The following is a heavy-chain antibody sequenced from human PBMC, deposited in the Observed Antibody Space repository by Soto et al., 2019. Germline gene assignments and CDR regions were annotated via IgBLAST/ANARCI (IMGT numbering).Heavy chain of an antibody. J-gene: IGHJ4*02. CDR1: GFTFSSYW. D-gene: IGHD2-15*01. CDR3: ARGAYCSGATCYNDRRIVDY. V-gene: IGHV3-74*01. Sequence: EVQLVESGGGLVQPGGSLRLSCAGSGFTFSSYWMHWVRQGPGKGLVWVSRINSAGSSTTYADSVKGRFTISRDNAKNTLFLQMNSLRAEDTAVYYCARGAYCSGATCYNDRRIVDYWGQGTLVTVSS. CDR2: INSAGSST.